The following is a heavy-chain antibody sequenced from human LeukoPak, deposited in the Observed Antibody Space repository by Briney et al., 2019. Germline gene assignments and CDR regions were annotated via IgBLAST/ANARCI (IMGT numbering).Heavy chain of an antibody. CDR3: ARQRGLSSSWEVEYYFDY. V-gene: IGHV4-39*01. J-gene: IGHJ4*02. CDR1: GGSISSSSYS. D-gene: IGHD6-13*01. Sequence: SETLSLTCTVSGGSISSSSYSWGWIRQPPGKGLEWIGSIYYSGSTYYNPSLKSRITISVDTSENQFSLRLSSVTAADTAVYYCARQRGLSSSWEVEYYFDYWGQGTLVTVSS. CDR2: IYYSGST.